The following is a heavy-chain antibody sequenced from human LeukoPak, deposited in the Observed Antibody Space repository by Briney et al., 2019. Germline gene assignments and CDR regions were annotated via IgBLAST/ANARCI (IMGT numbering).Heavy chain of an antibody. CDR3: AKDAHGGYYYYYGMDV. V-gene: IGHV3-30*18. CDR1: GFTFSSYA. CDR2: ISYDGSNK. Sequence: TGGSLRLSCAASGFTFSSYAMSWVRQAPGKGLEWVAVISYDGSNKYYADSVKGRFTISRDNSKNTLYLQMNSLRAEDTAVYYCAKDAHGGYYYYYGMDVWGQGTTVTVSS. J-gene: IGHJ6*02.